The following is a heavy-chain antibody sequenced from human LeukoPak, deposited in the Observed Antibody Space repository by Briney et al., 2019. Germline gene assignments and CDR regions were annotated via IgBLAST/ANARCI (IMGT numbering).Heavy chain of an antibody. D-gene: IGHD5-12*01. CDR2: VNPNSGDT. CDR1: GYTFIGYY. CDR3: ARDPSNSGYDSRWFDS. V-gene: IGHV1-2*02. J-gene: IGHJ5*01. Sequence: ASVKVSCKASGYTFIGYYLHWVRQAPGQGLEWMGCVNPNSGDTNYAQKFQGSVTMTRDTSISTVYMELSRLRSDDTAVYYCARDPSNSGYDSRWFDSWGQGTLVTVSS.